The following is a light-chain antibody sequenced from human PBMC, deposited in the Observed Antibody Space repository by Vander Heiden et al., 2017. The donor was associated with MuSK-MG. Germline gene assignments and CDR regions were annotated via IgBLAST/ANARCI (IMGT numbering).Light chain of an antibody. V-gene: IGKV1-27*01. Sequence: DIQMTQSPSSLSASVGDRVTITCRASHGIDTYVAWYQQKPGKVPTLLIYAASTLQSGVPPRFSGGGSGTDFTLTISSLQPEDVATYYCQKYNAAPPTFGHGTRLEIK. CDR1: HGIDTY. J-gene: IGKJ5*01. CDR3: QKYNAAPPT. CDR2: AAS.